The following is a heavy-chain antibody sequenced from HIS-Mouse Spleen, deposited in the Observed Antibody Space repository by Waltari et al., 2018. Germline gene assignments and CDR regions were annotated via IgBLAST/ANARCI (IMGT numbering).Heavy chain of an antibody. V-gene: IGHV3-48*01. CDR2: LSSSSSTI. Sequence: EVPLVESGGGLVQAGGSLRLSWSASGFTFLRYSMNWVRQAPGKGLEWVSYLSSSSSTIYYADSVKGRFTISRDNAKNSLYLQMNSLRAEDTAVYYCARGASGSYYLVSVSDYWGQGTLVTVSS. CDR3: ARGASGSYYLVSVSDY. J-gene: IGHJ4*02. CDR1: GFTFLRYS. D-gene: IGHD1-26*01.